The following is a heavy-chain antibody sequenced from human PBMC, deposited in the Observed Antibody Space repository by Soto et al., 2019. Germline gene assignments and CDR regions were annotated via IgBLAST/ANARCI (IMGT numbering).Heavy chain of an antibody. CDR2: IWYDGSNK. Sequence: QVQLVESGGGVVQPGRSLRLSCAAPGFTFSSYGMHWVRQAPGKGLEWVAVIWYDGSNKYYADSVKGRFTISRDNSKNTLYLQMNSLRAEDTAVYYCARDTGSSSSFYVYWGQGTLVTVSS. J-gene: IGHJ4*02. CDR1: GFTFSSYG. V-gene: IGHV3-33*01. CDR3: ARDTGSSSSFYVY. D-gene: IGHD6-6*01.